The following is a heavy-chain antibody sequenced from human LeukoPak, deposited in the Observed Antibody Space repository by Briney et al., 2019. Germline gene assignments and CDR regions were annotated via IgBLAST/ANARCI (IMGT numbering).Heavy chain of an antibody. V-gene: IGHV1-2*06. Sequence: GASVKVSCKASGYTFTGYYMHWVRQAPGQGLEWMGRINPNSGGTNYAQKFQGRVTMTRDTSISTAYMELSRLRSDDTAVYYCARPLGGLYNWFDPWGQGTLVTVSS. CDR1: GYTFTGYY. D-gene: IGHD3-16*01. CDR2: INPNSGGT. CDR3: ARPLGGLYNWFDP. J-gene: IGHJ5*02.